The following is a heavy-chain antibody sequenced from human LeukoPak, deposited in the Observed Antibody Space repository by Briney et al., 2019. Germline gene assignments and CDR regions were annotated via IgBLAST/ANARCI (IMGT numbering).Heavy chain of an antibody. CDR2: INAGNGNT. V-gene: IGHV1-3*01. J-gene: IGHJ5*02. D-gene: IGHD3-10*01. CDR1: GYTFTSYA. Sequence: GASVKVSCKASGYTFTSYAMHWVRQAPGERLEWMGWINAGNGNTKYSQKFQGRVTITRDTSASTAYMELSSLRSEDTAVYYCAREHITMVRGVIIARYNWFDPWGQGTLVTVSS. CDR3: AREHITMVRGVIIARYNWFDP.